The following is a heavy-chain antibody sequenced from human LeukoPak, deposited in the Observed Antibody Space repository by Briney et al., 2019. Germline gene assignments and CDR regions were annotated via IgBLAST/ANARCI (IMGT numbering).Heavy chain of an antibody. CDR2: INPNSGGT. Sequence: GASVKVSCKASGYTFTGYYMHRVRQAPGQGLEWMGWINPNSGGTNYAQKFQGWVTMTRDTSISTAYMELSSLRSEDTAVYYCARGRGSSWSKGYGMDVWGQGTTVTVSS. J-gene: IGHJ6*02. V-gene: IGHV1-2*04. CDR1: GYTFTGYY. D-gene: IGHD6-13*01. CDR3: ARGRGSSWSKGYGMDV.